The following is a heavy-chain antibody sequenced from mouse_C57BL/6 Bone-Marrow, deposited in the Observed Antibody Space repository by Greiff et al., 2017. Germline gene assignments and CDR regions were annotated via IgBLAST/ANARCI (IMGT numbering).Heavy chain of an antibody. CDR2: FYPGSGST. D-gene: IGHD1-1*01. V-gene: IGHV1-55*01. CDR1: GYTFTSYW. Sequence: VHLQQPGAELVKPGASVKMSCKASGYTFTSYWITWGKQRPGQGLEWIGDFYPGSGSTNYNENFKSKATLTVDTSSSTAYMQLSSLTSEDSSVYYCSRCYYYYAKDYWCQGTSVTVSS. J-gene: IGHJ4*01. CDR3: SRCYYYYAKDY.